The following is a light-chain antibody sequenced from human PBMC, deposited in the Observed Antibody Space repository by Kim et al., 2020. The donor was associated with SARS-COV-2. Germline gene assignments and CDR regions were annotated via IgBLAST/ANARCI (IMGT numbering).Light chain of an antibody. CDR2: DVN. J-gene: IGLJ2*01. CDR3: NSFTSSTTAV. V-gene: IGLV2-14*03. Sequence: GPSITISGSGTSRGVGGYYYVSGYQQHRGKAHKLMIYDVNNRHSGVSSRFSGSKSGNTASLTISGLQAEDEAADYCNSFTSSTTAVFGGGTQLTVL. CDR1: SRGVGGYYY.